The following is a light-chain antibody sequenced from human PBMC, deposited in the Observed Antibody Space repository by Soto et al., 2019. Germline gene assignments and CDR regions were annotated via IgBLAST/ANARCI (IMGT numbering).Light chain of an antibody. J-gene: IGKJ1*01. Sequence: EIVMTQSPATLSVSPGERATLSCRASQSVSSNLAWYQQKPGQAPRLLIYGASARATGIPARFSGSGSGTEFTLTISSLPSGDFAVYYCKQYNNWPPMAFGQGTKVEIK. CDR2: GAS. CDR1: QSVSSN. CDR3: KQYNNWPPMA. V-gene: IGKV3-15*01.